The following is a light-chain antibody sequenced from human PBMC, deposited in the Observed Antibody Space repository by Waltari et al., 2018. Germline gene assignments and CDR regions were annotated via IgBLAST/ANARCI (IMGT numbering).Light chain of an antibody. J-gene: IGLJ2*01. CDR3: QAWDSSTGVV. Sequence: SALTQPPPVSVSPGQTASTGCSGDILVEKYVSWYQQKPGQSPILLIFQDTKRPSRIPERFAGSGSGKTATLTIRGTQVMDEGGYYCQAWDSSTGVVFGGGTKLTVL. CDR2: QDT. CDR1: ILVEKY. V-gene: IGLV3-1*01.